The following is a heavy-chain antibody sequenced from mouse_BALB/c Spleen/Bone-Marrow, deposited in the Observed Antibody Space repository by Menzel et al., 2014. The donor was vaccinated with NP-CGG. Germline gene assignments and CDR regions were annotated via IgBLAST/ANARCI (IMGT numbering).Heavy chain of an antibody. CDR2: IWGDGST. CDR3: ARDSFLITRALDY. CDR1: GFSLTGYG. D-gene: IGHD2-4*01. J-gene: IGHJ4*01. V-gene: IGHV2-6-7*01. Sequence: VQGVESGPGLVAPSQSLSITCTVSGFSLTGYGVSWVRQPPGKGLEWLGMIWGDGSTDYNSAPKSRLSISKDNSKSQVFLKMNSLQTDDTARYYCARDSFLITRALDYWGQGTSVTVSS.